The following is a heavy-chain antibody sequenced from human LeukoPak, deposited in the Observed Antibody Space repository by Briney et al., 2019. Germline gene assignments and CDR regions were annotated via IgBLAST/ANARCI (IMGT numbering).Heavy chain of an antibody. J-gene: IGHJ1*01. CDR1: GGTFSSYA. Sequence: SVKVSCKASGGTFSSYAISWVRQAPGQGLEWMGRIIPILGIANYAQKFQGRVTITADKSTSTAYMELSSLRSEDTAVYYCARSLYSYGQTAEYFQHWGQGTLVTVSS. CDR2: IIPILGIA. D-gene: IGHD5-18*01. CDR3: ARSLYSYGQTAEYFQH. V-gene: IGHV1-69*04.